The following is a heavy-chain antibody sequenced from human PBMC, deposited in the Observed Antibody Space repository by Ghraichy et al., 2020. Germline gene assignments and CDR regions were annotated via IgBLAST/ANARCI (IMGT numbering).Heavy chain of an antibody. V-gene: IGHV3-21*01. Sequence: GGSLRLSCAASTFTFSTYTMDWVRQAPGKGLEWVASITSSSNSIHYADPVKGRFSVSRDNAKNSLFLQMNSLRAEDTALYYCARVLGSGSYTRGMDVWGQGTTGTVSS. CDR2: ITSSSNSI. D-gene: IGHD3-10*01. CDR1: TFTFSTYT. CDR3: ARVLGSGSYTRGMDV. J-gene: IGHJ6*02.